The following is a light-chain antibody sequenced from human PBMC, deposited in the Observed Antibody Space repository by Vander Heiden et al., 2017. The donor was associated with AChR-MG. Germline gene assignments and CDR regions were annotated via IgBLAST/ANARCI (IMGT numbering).Light chain of an antibody. CDR1: ISNIGSNT. J-gene: IGLJ3*02. CDR2: TNN. CDR3: ATWDDRLNCPG. Sequence: QSVLTQPPSASGTPGQRVTISCSGSISNIGSNTVNWYQQLPGTAPKLLIYTNNQRPSGVPDRFSASKSGTSASLAISGLQSEDEADYSCATWDDRLNCPGFGGGTKLTVL. V-gene: IGLV1-44*01.